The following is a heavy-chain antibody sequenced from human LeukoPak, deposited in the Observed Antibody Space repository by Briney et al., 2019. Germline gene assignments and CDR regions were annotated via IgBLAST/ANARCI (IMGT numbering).Heavy chain of an antibody. CDR3: ARGLYSSSP. V-gene: IGHV3-23*01. J-gene: IGHJ4*02. CDR1: GFTFSSYA. D-gene: IGHD6-6*01. Sequence: PGGSLRLSCAASGFTFSSYAMSWVRQAPGKGLEWVSAISGSGFTYYADSVKGRFNISRDNSKNTLYLQMNSLRAEDTAVYCCARGLYSSSPWGQGTLVTVSS. CDR2: ISGSGFT.